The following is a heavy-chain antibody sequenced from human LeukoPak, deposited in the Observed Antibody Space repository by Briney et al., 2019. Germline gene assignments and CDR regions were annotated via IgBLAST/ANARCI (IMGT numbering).Heavy chain of an antibody. CDR2: IYHSGST. J-gene: IGHJ4*02. Sequence: SETLSLTCAVSGYAISRRYYWGWIWQPPGKGLEWIGSIYHSGSTYYNPSLKRRVTISVDTSKDQFSLKLSSVIAAHTAVSYCAREVGGVAGTLSFDYWGQGTLVTVSS. CDR3: AREVGGVAGTLSFDY. D-gene: IGHD6-19*01. CDR1: GYAISRRYY. V-gene: IGHV4-38-2*02.